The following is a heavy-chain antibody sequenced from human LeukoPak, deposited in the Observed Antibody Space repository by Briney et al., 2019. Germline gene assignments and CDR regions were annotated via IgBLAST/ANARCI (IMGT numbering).Heavy chain of an antibody. CDR3: ARTNNYAFDI. J-gene: IGHJ3*02. CDR1: GFTFSNYA. D-gene: IGHD5-24*01. V-gene: IGHV3-23*05. Sequence: GGSLRLSCAASGFTFSNYAMSWVRQAPGKGLEWVSIIYSNGNTHYADSVRGRFTISRDNSMNTLYLQMNNLRAEDTAVYYCARTNNYAFDIWGLGTMVTVSS. CDR2: IYSNGNT.